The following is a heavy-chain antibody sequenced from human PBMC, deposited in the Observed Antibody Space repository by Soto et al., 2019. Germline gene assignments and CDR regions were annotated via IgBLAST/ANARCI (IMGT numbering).Heavy chain of an antibody. V-gene: IGHV1-69*01. CDR1: GGTFSSYA. CDR2: IIPIFGTA. Sequence: QVQLVQSGAEVKKPGSSVKVSCKASGGTFSSYAISWVRQAPGQGLEWLGGIIPIFGTANYAQKFQGRVTMAAVECTSTAYMELSSRRSEDTAVYYGARSYYGSGSYWGDYYYYGMDVWGQGTTVTVCS. J-gene: IGHJ6*02. D-gene: IGHD3-10*01. CDR3: ARSYYGSGSYWGDYYYYGMDV.